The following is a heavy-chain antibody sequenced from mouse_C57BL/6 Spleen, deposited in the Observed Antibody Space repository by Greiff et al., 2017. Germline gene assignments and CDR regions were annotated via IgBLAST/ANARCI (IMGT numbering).Heavy chain of an antibody. D-gene: IGHD2-4*01. CDR3: ARYRIYYDYDDAMDY. Sequence: VQLKESGPELVKPGASVKMSCKASGYTFTDYNMHWVKQSHGKSLEWIGYINPNNGGTSYNQKFKGKATLTVNKSSSTAYMELRSLTSEDSAVYYCARYRIYYDYDDAMDYWGQGTSVTVSS. CDR2: INPNNGGT. CDR1: GYTFTDYN. V-gene: IGHV1-22*01. J-gene: IGHJ4*01.